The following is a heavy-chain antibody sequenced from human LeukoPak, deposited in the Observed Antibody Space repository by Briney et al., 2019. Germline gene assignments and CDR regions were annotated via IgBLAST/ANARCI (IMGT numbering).Heavy chain of an antibody. V-gene: IGHV1-3*04. Sequence: GASVKVSCKASGYTFTSAAIHWVRQAPGQRLEWMGWINTAKGDINYSEMFRGRATIARDTSASTAYMELSSLISEDTAVYYCARGLSTATTFYFDFWGQGTRVIVSS. CDR2: INTAKGDI. D-gene: IGHD4-17*01. J-gene: IGHJ4*02. CDR1: GYTFTSAA. CDR3: ARGLSTATTFYFDF.